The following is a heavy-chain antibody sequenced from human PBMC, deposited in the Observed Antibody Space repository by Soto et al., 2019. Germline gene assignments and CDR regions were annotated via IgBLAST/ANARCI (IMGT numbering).Heavy chain of an antibody. Sequence: GGSLRLSCAASGFTFSNAWVNWVRQTPGKGLEWVGRVKSKTDGGTTDFAAPVKGRFAISRDDSKNMVYLEMNSLKTEDTAIYYCTTDSYITSIVVRFDYWGHGTLVTVSS. V-gene: IGHV3-15*07. D-gene: IGHD3-22*01. CDR3: TTDSYITSIVVRFDY. CDR2: VKSKTDGGTT. CDR1: GFTFSNAW. J-gene: IGHJ4*01.